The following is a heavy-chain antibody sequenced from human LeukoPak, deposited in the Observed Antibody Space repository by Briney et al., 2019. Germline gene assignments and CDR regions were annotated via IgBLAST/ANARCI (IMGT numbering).Heavy chain of an antibody. D-gene: IGHD6-19*01. CDR1: AFTFSSYS. CDR3: ARGSISIAVAADSFDI. CDR2: MRSSSKYI. V-gene: IGHV3-21*01. J-gene: IGHJ3*02. Sequence: GGSLRLSCAASAFTFSSYSMNWVRQAAGKGLEWVSSMRSSSKYIHCADSVKGRFTISRDNAKNSLFLQMNSLRAEDTAVYYCARGSISIAVAADSFDIWGQGTMVTVSS.